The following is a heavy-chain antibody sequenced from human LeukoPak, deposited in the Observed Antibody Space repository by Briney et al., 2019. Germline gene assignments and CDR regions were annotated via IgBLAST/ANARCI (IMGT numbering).Heavy chain of an antibody. CDR3: AKDKSYYEFEYFQH. J-gene: IGHJ1*01. CDR2: ISGSGGST. Sequence: PGGSLRLSCAASGFTVSSNYMSWVRQAPGKGLEWVSAISGSGGSTYYADSVKGRFTISRDNSKNTLYLQMNSLRAEDTAVYYCAKDKSYYEFEYFQHWGQGTLVTVSS. CDR1: GFTVSSNY. V-gene: IGHV3-23*01. D-gene: IGHD1-26*01.